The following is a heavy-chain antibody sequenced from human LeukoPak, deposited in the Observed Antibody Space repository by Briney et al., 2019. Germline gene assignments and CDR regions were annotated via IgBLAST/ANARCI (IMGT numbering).Heavy chain of an antibody. CDR2: ISYDGSNK. CDR1: GFTFSSYA. Sequence: GRSLRLSCAASGFTFSSYAMHWVRQAPGKGLEWVAVISYDGSNKYYADSVEGRFTISRDNSKNTLYLQMNSLRAEDTAVYYCARAREWELLLWGQGTLVTVSS. CDR3: ARAREWELLL. V-gene: IGHV3-30-3*01. J-gene: IGHJ4*02. D-gene: IGHD1-26*01.